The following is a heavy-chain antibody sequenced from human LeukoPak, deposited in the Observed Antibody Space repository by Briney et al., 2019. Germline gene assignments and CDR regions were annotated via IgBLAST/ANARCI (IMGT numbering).Heavy chain of an antibody. CDR3: ARDLKDVVVPAAIHY. V-gene: IGHV3-64*01. CDR1: GFTFSSYA. D-gene: IGHD2-2*01. CDR2: ISSNGGST. J-gene: IGHJ4*02. Sequence: GGSLRLSCAASGFTFSSYAMHWVRQPPGQGMEYVSAISSNGGSTYYANSVKGRFTISRDNSKNTLYLQMGSLRAEDMAVYYCARDLKDVVVPAAIHYWGQGTLVTVSS.